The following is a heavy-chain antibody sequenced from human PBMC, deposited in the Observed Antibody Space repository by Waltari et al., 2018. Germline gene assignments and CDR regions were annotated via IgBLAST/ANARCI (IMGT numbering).Heavy chain of an antibody. CDR1: GFTFSSYA. Sequence: QVQLVESGGGVVQPGRSLRLSCAASGFTFSSYAMHWVRQAPGKGLEWVAVISYDGSNKYYADSVKGRFTISRDNSKNTLYLQMNSLRAEDTAVYYCARGEHYFDYWGQGTLVTVSS. D-gene: IGHD3-16*01. CDR3: ARGEHYFDY. V-gene: IGHV3-30-3*01. J-gene: IGHJ4*02. CDR2: ISYDGSNK.